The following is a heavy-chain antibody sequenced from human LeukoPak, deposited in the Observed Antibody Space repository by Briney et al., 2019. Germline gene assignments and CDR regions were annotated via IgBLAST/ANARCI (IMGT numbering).Heavy chain of an antibody. J-gene: IGHJ4*02. CDR3: ARFTYYYDSSGYYYPGAFDY. CDR1: GFTFDDYG. CDR2: INWNGGST. Sequence: GGSLRLSCAASGFTFDDYGMSWVRQAPGKGLEWVSGINWNGGSTGYADSVKGRFTISRDNAKNSLYLRMNSLRAEDTALYYCARFTYYYDSSGYYYPGAFDYWGQGTLVTVSS. D-gene: IGHD3-22*01. V-gene: IGHV3-20*04.